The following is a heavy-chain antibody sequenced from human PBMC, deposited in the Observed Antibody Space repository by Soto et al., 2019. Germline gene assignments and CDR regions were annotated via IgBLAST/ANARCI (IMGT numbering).Heavy chain of an antibody. CDR2: ISAYNGNP. Sequence: ASVKVSCKASGYTFTNYGITWVRQAPGQGLEWMGWISAYNGNPNYAQKLQGRVTINTDTSTSTAYMELRSLRSDDTAVYYCARDRARDNGYYYNGLDVWGQGTTVTVSS. CDR3: ARDRARDNGYYYNGLDV. CDR1: GYTFTNYG. D-gene: IGHD1-20*01. V-gene: IGHV1-18*04. J-gene: IGHJ6*02.